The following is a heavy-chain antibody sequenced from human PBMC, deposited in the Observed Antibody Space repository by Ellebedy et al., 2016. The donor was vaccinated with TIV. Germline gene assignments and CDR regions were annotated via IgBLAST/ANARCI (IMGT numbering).Heavy chain of an antibody. CDR2: ISGYSGNT. CDR3: ARDRGAPLVGAIFDY. Sequence: ASVKVSCKTSGYTFSSYGVSWVRQAPGQGLEWMGEISGYSGNTNYLQKFQDRVTMTTDTSTNPAYMELRNLRSDDTAVYYCARDRGAPLVGAIFDYWGQGTLISVSS. J-gene: IGHJ4*02. CDR1: GYTFSSYG. D-gene: IGHD1-26*01. V-gene: IGHV1-18*01.